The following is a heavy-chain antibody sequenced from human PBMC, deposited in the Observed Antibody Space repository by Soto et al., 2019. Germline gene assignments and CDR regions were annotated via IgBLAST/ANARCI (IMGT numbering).Heavy chain of an antibody. V-gene: IGHV4-38-2*01. CDR1: GYSISSGYY. J-gene: IGHJ4*02. D-gene: IGHD6-13*01. Sequence: SETLSLTCAVPGYSISSGYYWGCIRQPPGKGLEWLGTTYYGASSYYSPSLRSRITILLDASTNQLSLKLSSVTAADTAVYFCVRVAGSASWYETDSWGQGILVTVSS. CDR2: TYYGASS. CDR3: VRVAGSASWYETDS.